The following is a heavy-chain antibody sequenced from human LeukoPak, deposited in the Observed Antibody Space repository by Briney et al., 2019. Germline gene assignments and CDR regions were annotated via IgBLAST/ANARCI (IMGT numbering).Heavy chain of an antibody. V-gene: IGHV5-51*01. J-gene: IGHJ3*02. Sequence: GESLKISCKGSGYSFTSYWIGWVRQMPGKGLEWMGIIYPGDSDTRYSPSFQGQVTISADKSISTAYLQWSSLKASDTAMYYCARYIAAAGRSDAFDIWGQGTMVTVSS. CDR3: ARYIAAAGRSDAFDI. D-gene: IGHD6-13*01. CDR1: GYSFTSYW. CDR2: IYPGDSDT.